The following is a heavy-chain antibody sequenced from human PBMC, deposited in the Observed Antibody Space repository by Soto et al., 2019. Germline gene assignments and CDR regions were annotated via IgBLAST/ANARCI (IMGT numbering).Heavy chain of an antibody. Sequence: ASETLSLACTVSGDSMNTYFWSWIRQPPGKGLEWIGYIYCSGSTDYNPSLKSRVTISVDSSKNQFSRRLSSVTAADTAVYYCARWSGTTSFDCWGQGTLVTVSS. J-gene: IGHJ4*02. CDR2: IYCSGST. V-gene: IGHV4-59*01. CDR3: ARWSGTTSFDC. D-gene: IGHD1-1*01. CDR1: GDSMNTYF.